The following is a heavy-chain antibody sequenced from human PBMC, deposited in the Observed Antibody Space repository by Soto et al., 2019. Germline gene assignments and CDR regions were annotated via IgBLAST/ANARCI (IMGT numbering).Heavy chain of an antibody. J-gene: IGHJ4*02. D-gene: IGHD5-18*01. CDR2: IYYSGST. CDR3: ARGTAMPTYFDY. CDR1: GGSISSYY. Sequence: SETLSLTCTVSGGSISSYYWSWIRQPPGKGLEWIGYIYYSGSTNYNPSLKSRVTISVDTSKNQFSLKLSSVTAADTAVYYCARGTAMPTYFDYWGQGTLVNVS. V-gene: IGHV4-59*01.